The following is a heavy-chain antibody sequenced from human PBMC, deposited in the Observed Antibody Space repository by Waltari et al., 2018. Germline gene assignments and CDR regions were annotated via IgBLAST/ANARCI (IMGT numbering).Heavy chain of an antibody. CDR2: IYGAGST. D-gene: IGHD5-18*01. V-gene: IGHV3-66*02. Sequence: VQLVESGGGLVHPGGSLRLSCAASGFPVSRHHMSWVRKAPWKGLEWVSLIYGAGSTYYPDSVRGRFTISRDKSKNTVHLQMNSLRVEDTAIYYCARARDEETAMVYFDRWGQGTLVSVSS. CDR3: ARARDEETAMVYFDR. CDR1: GFPVSRHH. J-gene: IGHJ4*02.